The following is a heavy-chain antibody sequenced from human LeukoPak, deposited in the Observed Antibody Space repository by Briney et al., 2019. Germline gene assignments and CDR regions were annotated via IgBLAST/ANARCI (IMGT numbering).Heavy chain of an antibody. CDR3: ARGEFAPGGSSGWYYFSNGSGSATEIDY. Sequence: ASVKVSCKASGYTFTGYYMHWVRQAPGQGLEWMGWINPNSGGTNYAQKFQGRVTTTRDTSISTAYMELSRLRSDDTAVYYCARGEFAPGGSSGWYYFSNGSGSATEIDYWGQGTLVTVSS. J-gene: IGHJ4*02. D-gene: IGHD6-19*01. V-gene: IGHV1-2*02. CDR2: INPNSGGT. CDR1: GYTFTGYY.